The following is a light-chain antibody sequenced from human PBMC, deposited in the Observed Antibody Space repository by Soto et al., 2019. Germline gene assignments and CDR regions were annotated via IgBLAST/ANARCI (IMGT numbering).Light chain of an antibody. V-gene: IGKV3-20*01. CDR1: QSISSGF. CDR2: GAS. CDR3: HHYGNSPIT. J-gene: IGKJ5*01. Sequence: EIVLTQSPGTLSLSPGERVTLSCRASQSISSGFLAWYQQKSGQAPRLLIYGASSRAAGVPDRFSGSGYGTDFTLTFNSLEPEDFAIYFCHHYGNSPITFGQGTRLEIK.